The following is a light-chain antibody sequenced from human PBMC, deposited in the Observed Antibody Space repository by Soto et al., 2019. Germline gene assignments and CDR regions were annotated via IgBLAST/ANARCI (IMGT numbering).Light chain of an antibody. Sequence: QSALTQPASVSGSPGQSITISCTGTSNDVGSYKLLSWYQQYPGKAPKLIVHEDNRRPSGVSSRFSGSKSGNTASLTISGLQTEDEADYYCCSYAGGSTFVFGTGTKLTVL. CDR1: SNDVGSYKL. J-gene: IGLJ1*01. V-gene: IGLV2-23*01. CDR3: CSYAGGSTFV. CDR2: EDN.